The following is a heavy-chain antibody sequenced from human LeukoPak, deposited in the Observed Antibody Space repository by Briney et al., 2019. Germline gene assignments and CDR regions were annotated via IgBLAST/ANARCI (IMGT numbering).Heavy chain of an antibody. CDR1: GGSISSGGYY. D-gene: IGHD1-14*01. CDR2: IYYSGST. J-gene: IGHJ6*02. V-gene: IGHV4-31*03. CDR3: ARDKPDRDGMDV. Sequence: PSETLSVPCTVSGGSISSGGYYWSCIRQHPGKGLEWIGYIYYSGSTYYNPSLKSRVTISVDTSKNQFSLKLSSVTAADTAVYYCARDKPDRDGMDVWGQGTTVTVSS.